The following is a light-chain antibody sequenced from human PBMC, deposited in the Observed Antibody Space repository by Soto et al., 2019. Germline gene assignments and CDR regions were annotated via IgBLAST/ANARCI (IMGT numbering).Light chain of an antibody. CDR1: RGISSY. J-gene: IGKJ4*01. CDR2: LAS. CDR3: QYLNSHPLS. V-gene: IGKV1-9*01. Sequence: IQLTHSPSSLSASVGDRVTITCRASRGISSYLAWYQQKPGEAPKLLIYLASTLQSGVPSRFSGSGSGTDFSLTISSLQPEDVATYYCQYLNSHPLSFGGGTRWIS.